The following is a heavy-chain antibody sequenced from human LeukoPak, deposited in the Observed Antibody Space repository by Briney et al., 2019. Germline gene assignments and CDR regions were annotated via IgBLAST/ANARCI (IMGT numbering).Heavy chain of an antibody. Sequence: GESLKISCKGSGYSFTSYWIGWVRQMPGKGLEWMGIIYPGDSDTRYSPSFQGQVTISADKSISTAYLQWSSLKASDTAMYYCARHHTYYYDSSGYYYPDYWGQGTLVTVSS. J-gene: IGHJ4*02. CDR1: GYSFTSYW. V-gene: IGHV5-51*01. CDR3: ARHHTYYYDSSGYYYPDY. CDR2: IYPGDSDT. D-gene: IGHD3-22*01.